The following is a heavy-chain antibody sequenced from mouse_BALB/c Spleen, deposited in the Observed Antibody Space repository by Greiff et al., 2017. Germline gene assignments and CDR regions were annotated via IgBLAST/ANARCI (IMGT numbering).Heavy chain of an antibody. CDR2: IYPSDSYT. J-gene: IGHJ4*01. CDR1: GYTFTSYW. CDR3: TRDYRYAMDY. Sequence: QVQLQQPGAELVRPGASVKLSCKASGYTFTSYWINWVKQRPGQGLEWIGNIYPSDSYTNYNQKFKDKATLTVDKSSSTAYMQLSSPTSEDSAVYYCTRDYRYAMDYWGQGTSVTVSS. D-gene: IGHD1-1*02. V-gene: IGHV1-69*02.